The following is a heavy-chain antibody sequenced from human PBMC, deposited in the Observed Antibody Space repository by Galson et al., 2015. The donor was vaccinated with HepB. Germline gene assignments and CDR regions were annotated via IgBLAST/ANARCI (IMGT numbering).Heavy chain of an antibody. V-gene: IGHV2-70*11. Sequence: PALVKPTQTLTLTCTFSGFSLSTSGMCVSWIRQPPGKALEWLARIDWDDDKYYSTSLKTRLTISKDTSKNQVVLTMTNMDPVDTATYYCARISDGGNSAYYYYGMDVWGQGTTVTVSS. D-gene: IGHD4-23*01. CDR1: GFSLSTSGMC. J-gene: IGHJ6*02. CDR2: IDWDDDK. CDR3: ARISDGGNSAYYYYGMDV.